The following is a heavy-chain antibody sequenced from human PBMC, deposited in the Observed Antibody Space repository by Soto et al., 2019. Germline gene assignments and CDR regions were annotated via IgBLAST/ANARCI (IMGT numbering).Heavy chain of an antibody. CDR3: ARSGLCSGGSCYHDY. D-gene: IGHD2-15*01. Sequence: GGAVKVSRQASLSTSSDYSIDRVRNAPGQGLEWMGGIIPIFGTANYAQKFQGRVTITADESTSTAYMELSSLRSEDTAVYYCARSGLCSGGSCYHDYWGQGTLVTVS. V-gene: IGHV1-69*13. CDR2: IIPIFGTA. CDR1: LSTSSDYS. J-gene: IGHJ4*02.